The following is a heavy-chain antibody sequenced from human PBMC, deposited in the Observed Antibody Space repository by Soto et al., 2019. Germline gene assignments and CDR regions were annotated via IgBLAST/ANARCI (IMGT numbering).Heavy chain of an antibody. V-gene: IGHV1-3*01. CDR2: INAGNGNT. D-gene: IGHD6-6*01. J-gene: IGHJ4*02. CDR3: ARDIDLKYSLDY. CDR1: GYTFTSYA. Sequence: ASVKVSCKASGYTFTSYAMHWVRQAPGQRLEWMGWINAGNGNTKYSQKFKGRVTITRDTSASTAYMEMSSLRSEDTAVYYCARDIDLKYSLDYWGQGTLVTVSS.